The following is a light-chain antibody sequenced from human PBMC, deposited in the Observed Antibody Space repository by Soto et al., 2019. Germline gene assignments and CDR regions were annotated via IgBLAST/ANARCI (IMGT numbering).Light chain of an antibody. J-gene: IGLJ1*01. CDR2: EVT. Sequence: QSALTQPASVSGSPGQSVTISCSGSDIGNYNLVSWYQHLPGRAPKLLIFEVTMRPSGISDRFSGSKSASTASLTISGLQAEDEAEYHCSSYAPSSSFAYVFGTGTKVTVL. CDR1: SDIGNYNL. V-gene: IGLV2-23*02. CDR3: SSYAPSSSFAYV.